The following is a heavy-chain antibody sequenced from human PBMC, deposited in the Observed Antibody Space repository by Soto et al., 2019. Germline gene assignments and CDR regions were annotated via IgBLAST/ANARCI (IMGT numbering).Heavy chain of an antibody. CDR2: ITSSSDTI. J-gene: IGHJ6*02. D-gene: IGHD3-22*01. V-gene: IGHV3-48*02. Sequence: TGGSLRLSCAASGFTFSSFHMNWVRQAPGRGLEWVAYITSSSDTIYYSDSVKGRFTISRDNGKNSLFLQMNSLRDEDTAVYCCARVVVVIPPGYYYAMDVWGQGTTVTVSS. CDR1: GFTFSSFH. CDR3: ARVVVVIPPGYYYAMDV.